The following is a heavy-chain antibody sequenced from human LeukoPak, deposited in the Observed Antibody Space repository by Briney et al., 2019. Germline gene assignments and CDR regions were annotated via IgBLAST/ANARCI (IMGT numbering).Heavy chain of an antibody. J-gene: IGHJ6*02. D-gene: IGHD5-12*01. Sequence: ASVKVSCKASGYTFTYYAIHRVRQAPRQSFEWTGWITAGNGNTKYSEKFQGRITITRDTSASTAYMDLSSLRSEDTAVYFCVRGLDYYYTMDAWGQGTTVVVSS. CDR1: GYTFTYYA. CDR2: ITAGNGNT. V-gene: IGHV1-3*01. CDR3: VRGLDYYYTMDA.